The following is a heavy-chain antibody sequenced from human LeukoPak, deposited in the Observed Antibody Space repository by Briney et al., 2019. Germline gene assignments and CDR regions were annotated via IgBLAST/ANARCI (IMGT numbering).Heavy chain of an antibody. CDR3: ATSGGFVLPNAITGDWYMDV. V-gene: IGHV3-21*01. Sequence: GGSLRLSCGASGFTFSDYSMNWVRQAPGKGLAWVASITSAGGYTYYADSVKGRFTISRDNAQNSLFLQMNSLRAEDTAVYFCATSGGFVLPNAITGDWYMDVWGRGTSVTVSS. D-gene: IGHD7-27*01. CDR2: ITSAGGYT. J-gene: IGHJ6*03. CDR1: GFTFSDYS.